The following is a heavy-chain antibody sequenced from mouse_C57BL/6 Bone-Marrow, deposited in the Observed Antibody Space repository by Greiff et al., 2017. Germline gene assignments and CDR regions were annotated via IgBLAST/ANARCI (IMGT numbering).Heavy chain of an antibody. CDR2: ISGGGGNT. D-gene: IGHD6-1*01. J-gene: IGHJ3*01. Sequence: EVKVVESGGGLVKPGGSLKLSCAASGFTFSSYTMSWVRQTPEKRLEWVATISGGGGNTYYPDSVKGRFTISRDNAKYTLYLQMSSLRSEDTALYYCARQGQLPFAYWGQGTLVTVSA. V-gene: IGHV5-9*01. CDR1: GFTFSSYT. CDR3: ARQGQLPFAY.